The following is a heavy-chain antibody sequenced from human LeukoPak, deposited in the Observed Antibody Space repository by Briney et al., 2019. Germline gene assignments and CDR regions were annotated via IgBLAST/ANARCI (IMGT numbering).Heavy chain of an antibody. V-gene: IGHV4-61*02. CDR3: ARGNKDRAVAGLDFFDP. CDR1: GGSISSGSYY. Sequence: PSETLSLTCTVSGGSISSGSYYWTWLRQPAGKGLEWIGRIYTTGHTNYNSSLQSRVTMSVDTSKNQFSLQLSSVTAADTAVYYCARGNKDRAVAGLDFFDPWGQGTVVTVSS. CDR2: IYTTGHT. J-gene: IGHJ5*02. D-gene: IGHD6-19*01.